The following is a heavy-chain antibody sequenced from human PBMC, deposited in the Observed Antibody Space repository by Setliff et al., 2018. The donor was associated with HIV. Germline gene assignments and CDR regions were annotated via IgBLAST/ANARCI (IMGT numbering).Heavy chain of an antibody. J-gene: IGHJ6*03. Sequence: ASVKVSCKASGYTFTNYGISGVRQAPGQGLEWMGWISAYNGNTNYAQKIQGRVTMTTDTSTSTAYMELRSLRSDDTAVYYCARTASGSYEGPYYYYYMDVWGKGTTVTVSS. CDR3: ARTASGSYEGPYYYYYMDV. V-gene: IGHV1-18*01. CDR1: GYTFTNYG. D-gene: IGHD1-26*01. CDR2: ISAYNGNT.